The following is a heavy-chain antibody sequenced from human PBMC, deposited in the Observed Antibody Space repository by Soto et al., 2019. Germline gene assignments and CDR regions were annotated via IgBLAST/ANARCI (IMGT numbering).Heavy chain of an antibody. Sequence: GGSLRLSCAASGFTFDDYTMHWVRQAPGKGLEWVSLISWDGGSTYYEDSVKGRFTITRDNSKNSLYLQMNSLRTEDTALYYCAKDRSGYSYGYYYDYGMDVWGQGTTVTVSS. CDR1: GFTFDDYT. D-gene: IGHD5-18*01. J-gene: IGHJ6*02. CDR2: ISWDGGST. V-gene: IGHV3-43*01. CDR3: AKDRSGYSYGYYYDYGMDV.